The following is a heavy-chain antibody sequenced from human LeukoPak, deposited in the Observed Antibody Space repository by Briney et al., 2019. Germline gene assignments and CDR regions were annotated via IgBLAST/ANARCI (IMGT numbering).Heavy chain of an antibody. CDR1: GYSISSGYY. J-gene: IGHJ3*02. CDR2: IYHSGST. D-gene: IGHD1-26*01. V-gene: IGHV4-38-2*01. CDR3: ARHVRGGSYYAFDI. Sequence: SETLSLTCAVSGYSISSGYYWGWIRQPPGKGLEWFGSIYHSGSTYYNPSLKSRVTISVDTSKNQFSLKLSSVTAADTAVYYCARHVRGGSYYAFDIWGQGTMVTVSS.